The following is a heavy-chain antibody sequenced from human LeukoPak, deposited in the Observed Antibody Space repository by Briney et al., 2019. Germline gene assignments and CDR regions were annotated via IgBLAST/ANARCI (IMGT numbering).Heavy chain of an antibody. V-gene: IGHV4-30-4*01. D-gene: IGHD3-10*01. CDR2: ISSSGRT. J-gene: IGHJ4*02. CDR1: GGSISSGDYY. CDR3: ARGQYGSGIVY. Sequence: SQTLSLTCTVSGGSISSGDYYWSWIRQPPGKGLEWIGYISSSGRTYYRPSLKSRITVSMYTSKNQFSLKVSSVTAADTAVFYCARGQYGSGIVYWGQGNLVTVSS.